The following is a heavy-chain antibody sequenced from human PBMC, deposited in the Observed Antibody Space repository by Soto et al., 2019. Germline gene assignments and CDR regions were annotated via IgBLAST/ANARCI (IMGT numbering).Heavy chain of an antibody. CDR3: ARGYSSGWYGSWFDP. CDR1: GYAFTSYY. J-gene: IGHJ5*02. Sequence: SVKVSCKASGYAFTSYYMHWVRQAPGQGLEWMGIINPSGGSTSYAQKFQGRVTMTRDTSTSTVYMELSSLRSEDTAVYYCARGYSSGWYGSWFDPWGQGTLVTVSS. V-gene: IGHV1-46*01. D-gene: IGHD6-19*01. CDR2: INPSGGST.